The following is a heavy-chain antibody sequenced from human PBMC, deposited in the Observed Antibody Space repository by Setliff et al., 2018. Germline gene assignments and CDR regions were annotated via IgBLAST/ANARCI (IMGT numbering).Heavy chain of an antibody. CDR2: IYHTGSTTY. V-gene: IGHV4-4*02. Sequence: SETLSLTCEVSGDSVSSSHWWSWVRQPPGRGLEWLGEIYHTGSTTYSYNASLKSRVTISVDTSKSQFSLRLNSVTAADTAVYYCARTGTYRYFDYWGRGTLVTVS. J-gene: IGHJ4*02. CDR1: GDSVSSSHW. D-gene: IGHD1-1*01. CDR3: ARTGTYRYFDY.